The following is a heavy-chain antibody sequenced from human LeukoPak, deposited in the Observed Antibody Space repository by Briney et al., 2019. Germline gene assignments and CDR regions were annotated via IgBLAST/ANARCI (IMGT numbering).Heavy chain of an antibody. D-gene: IGHD2/OR15-2a*01. CDR2: LSYTGKT. Sequence: SETLSLTCALSGASLSNFHWNWVRHFPGKGLEWIGCLSYTGKTDYNPSLSSRVTISLGTSNNQVSLKLKSVTAADTAVYYCSEGYFEPFAHWGPGTLVTVSS. J-gene: IGHJ4*02. V-gene: IGHV4-59*01. CDR1: GASLSNFH. CDR3: SEGYFEPFAH.